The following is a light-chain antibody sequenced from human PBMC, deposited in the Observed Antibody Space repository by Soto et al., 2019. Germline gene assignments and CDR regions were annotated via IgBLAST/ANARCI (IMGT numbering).Light chain of an antibody. CDR3: QQNNNWPLT. Sequence: EIVMTQSPATLSVSPGERATLSCRASQSVSSNLAWYQQKPGQAPRLLIYGASTRATVIPAGFSGSGSGTDFALTISSLQSEDFAVYFCQQNNNWPLTFGGGTKVDI. V-gene: IGKV3-15*01. CDR1: QSVSSN. CDR2: GAS. J-gene: IGKJ4*01.